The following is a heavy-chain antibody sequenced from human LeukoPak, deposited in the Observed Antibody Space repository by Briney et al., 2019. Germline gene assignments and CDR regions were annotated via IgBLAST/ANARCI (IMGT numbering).Heavy chain of an antibody. Sequence: GGSLRLSCAASGFTVSSNYMNWVRQAPGKGLEWLSVIYSGGSTYHADSVKGRFTISRDNSKNTLYLQMNSLRAEDTAVYYCARLGDYYDSSGSWGYWGQGSLVTVSA. V-gene: IGHV3-66*04. CDR1: GFTVSSNY. CDR3: ARLGDYYDSSGSWGY. J-gene: IGHJ4*02. D-gene: IGHD3-22*01. CDR2: IYSGGST.